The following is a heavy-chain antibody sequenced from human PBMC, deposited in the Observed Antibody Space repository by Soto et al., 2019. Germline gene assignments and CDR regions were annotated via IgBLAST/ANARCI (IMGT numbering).Heavy chain of an antibody. V-gene: IGHV3-23*01. J-gene: IGHJ5*02. D-gene: IGHD2-15*01. Sequence: PGGSLRLSCVASRFTFGDYPMNWVRQAPGKGLEWVSGISDTSIDTYYADSVKGRFTFSRDNSQSMLFLHMSSLRAEDTALYYCANTAATPFGGFEFDRWGQGTLVTVSS. CDR1: RFTFGDYP. CDR2: ISDTSIDT. CDR3: ANTAATPFGGFEFDR.